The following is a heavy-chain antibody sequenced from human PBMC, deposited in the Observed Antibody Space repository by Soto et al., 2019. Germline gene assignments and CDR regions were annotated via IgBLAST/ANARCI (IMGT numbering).Heavy chain of an antibody. Sequence: PSETLSLTCTVSGGSISSSSYYWGWISKPPGKGLEWIGSIYYSGSTYYNPSLKSRVTISVDTSKNQFSLKLSSVTAADTAVYYCASPSGGGASGSEGAFDIWGQGTMVTVSS. CDR2: IYYSGST. V-gene: IGHV4-39*01. D-gene: IGHD1-26*01. CDR3: ASPSGGGASGSEGAFDI. CDR1: GGSISSSSYY. J-gene: IGHJ3*02.